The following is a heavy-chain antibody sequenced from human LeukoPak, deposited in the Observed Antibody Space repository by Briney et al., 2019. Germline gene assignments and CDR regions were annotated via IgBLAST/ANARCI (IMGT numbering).Heavy chain of an antibody. CDR2: IKQDGSEK. CDR1: GFTFSSYW. D-gene: IGHD4-23*01. CDR3: ARVMSTDYGGTQLFDY. V-gene: IGHV3-7*01. J-gene: IGHJ4*02. Sequence: GGSLRLSCAASGFTFSSYWMSWVRQAPGKGLEWVANIKQDGSEKYYVDSVKGRFTISRDNAKNSLYLQMNSLRAEDTAVYYCARVMSTDYGGTQLFDYWGQGTLVTVSS.